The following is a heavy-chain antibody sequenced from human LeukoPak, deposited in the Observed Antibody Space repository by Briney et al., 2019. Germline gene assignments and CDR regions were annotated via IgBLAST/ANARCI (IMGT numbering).Heavy chain of an antibody. CDR3: ARDCDGITNCYWGFDY. Sequence: PGGSLRLSCAASGFNFSDYAMHWVRQAPGKGLEWVAVRSYDGSNKYYTDSVKGRFTLSRDNSKNTLHLHMTSLRAEDTAVYYCARDCDGITNCYWGFDYWGQGTLVTVSS. CDR1: GFNFSDYA. CDR2: RSYDGSNK. D-gene: IGHD2-2*01. V-gene: IGHV3-30-3*01. J-gene: IGHJ4*02.